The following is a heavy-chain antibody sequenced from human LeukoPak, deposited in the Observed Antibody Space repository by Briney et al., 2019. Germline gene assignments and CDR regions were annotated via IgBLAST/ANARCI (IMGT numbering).Heavy chain of an antibody. J-gene: IGHJ4*02. CDR1: GYRFTSYW. Sequence: GGSLKISFKGSGYRFTSYWIGWVRQMPGKGLEWMGIIYPGDSDTRYSPSFQGQVTISADKSISTAYLQWSSLKASDTAMYYCALSYYYDSSGYYTFDYWGQGTLVTVSS. D-gene: IGHD3-22*01. V-gene: IGHV5-51*01. CDR3: ALSYYYDSSGYYTFDY. CDR2: IYPGDSDT.